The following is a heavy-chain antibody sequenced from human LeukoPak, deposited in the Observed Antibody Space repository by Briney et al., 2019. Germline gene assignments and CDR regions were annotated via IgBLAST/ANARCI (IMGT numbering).Heavy chain of an antibody. J-gene: IGHJ6*02. CDR1: GFTFSSYG. V-gene: IGHV3-33*01. CDR2: IWYDGSNK. Sequence: AGRSLRLSCAASGFTFSSYGMHWVRQAPGKGLEWVAVIWYDGSNKYYADSVKGRFTISRDNSKNTLYLQMNSLRAEDTAVYYCARDHYCSSTSCYGGPGYYYGMDVWGQGTTVPVSS. D-gene: IGHD2-2*01. CDR3: ARDHYCSSTSCYGGPGYYYGMDV.